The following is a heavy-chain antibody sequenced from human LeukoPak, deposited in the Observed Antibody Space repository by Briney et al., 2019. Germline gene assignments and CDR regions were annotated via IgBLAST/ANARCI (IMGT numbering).Heavy chain of an antibody. Sequence: SETLSLTCTVSGASISNYYWSWIRQSPGKGLEWIGYMLYSGSTNYSPSLKSRVTISVDTSKNQFSLKLSSVTAADTAVYYCARVPTRIAAAADYWGQGTLVTVSS. CDR3: ARVPTRIAAAADY. J-gene: IGHJ4*02. D-gene: IGHD6-13*01. V-gene: IGHV4-59*12. CDR2: MLYSGST. CDR1: GASISNYY.